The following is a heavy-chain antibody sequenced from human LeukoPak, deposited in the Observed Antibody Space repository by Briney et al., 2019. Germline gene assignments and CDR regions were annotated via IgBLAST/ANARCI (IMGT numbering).Heavy chain of an antibody. CDR2: GHYSGNT. D-gene: IGHD2-8*01. Sequence: PSETLSLTCTVSGTSITSYYWNWIRQAPGQGPEWIGYGHYSGNTKYNPPLKSRVTISVDTSKNQFSLRLSSVTAADTAVYFCAKWASDNRAFHLWGQGTLVTVSS. V-gene: IGHV4-59*08. CDR3: AKWASDNRAFHL. J-gene: IGHJ5*02. CDR1: GTSITSYY.